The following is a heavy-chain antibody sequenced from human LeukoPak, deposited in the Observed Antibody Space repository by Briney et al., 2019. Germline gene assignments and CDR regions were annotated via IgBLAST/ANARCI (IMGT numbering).Heavy chain of an antibody. D-gene: IGHD2-2*01. CDR3: ARSCSSTSCYAVWFDP. Sequence: GGSLRLSCAASGFTFSSYWMSWVRQAPGKGLEWVANIKQDGSEKYYVDSVKGRFTISRDNAKNSLYLQTNSLRAEDTAVYYCARSCSSTSCYAVWFDPWGQGTLVTVSS. CDR2: IKQDGSEK. J-gene: IGHJ5*02. CDR1: GFTFSSYW. V-gene: IGHV3-7*01.